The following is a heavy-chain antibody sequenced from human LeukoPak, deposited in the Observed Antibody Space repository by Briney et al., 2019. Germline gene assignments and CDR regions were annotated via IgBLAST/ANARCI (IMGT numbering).Heavy chain of an antibody. J-gene: IGHJ6*02. CDR2: IKQDGSEK. CDR3: ARGGGPKVRGSIYGMDV. CDR1: GFTFSSYW. V-gene: IGHV3-7*01. D-gene: IGHD3-10*01. Sequence: PGGSLRLSCAASGFTFSSYWMSWVRQAPGKGLEWVANIKQDGSEKYYVDSVKGRFTISRDNAKNSLYLQMNSLRAEDTAVYYCARGGGPKVRGSIYGMDVWGQGTTVTVSS.